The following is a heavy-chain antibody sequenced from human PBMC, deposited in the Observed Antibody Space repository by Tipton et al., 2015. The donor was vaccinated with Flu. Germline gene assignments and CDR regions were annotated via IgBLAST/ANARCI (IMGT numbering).Heavy chain of an antibody. D-gene: IGHD3-10*01. V-gene: IGHV4-38-2*02. CDR2: VYHGGTT. Sequence: LRLSCTVSGYSISSRHYWGWIRQPPGKGLEWIGCVYHGGTTYYNPSLKSRVAISLDTFKNQFSLKLTSVTAADTAVYYCATTTYYYGSGSHDYWGQGTLVTVSS. CDR1: GYSISSRHY. CDR3: ATTTYYYGSGSHDY. J-gene: IGHJ4*02.